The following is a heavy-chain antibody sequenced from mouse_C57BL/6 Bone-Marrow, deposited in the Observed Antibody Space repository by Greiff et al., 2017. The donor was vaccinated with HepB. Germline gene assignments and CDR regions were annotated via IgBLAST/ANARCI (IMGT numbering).Heavy chain of an antibody. CDR3: AREDYGSRFAY. D-gene: IGHD1-1*01. V-gene: IGHV1-81*01. Sequence: QVHVKQSGAELARPGASVKLSCKASGYTFTSYGISWVKQRTGQGLEWIGEIYPRSGNTYYNEKFKGKATLTADKSSSTAYMELRSLTSEDSAVYFCAREDYGSRFAYWGQGTLVTVSA. CDR1: GYTFTSYG. CDR2: IYPRSGNT. J-gene: IGHJ3*01.